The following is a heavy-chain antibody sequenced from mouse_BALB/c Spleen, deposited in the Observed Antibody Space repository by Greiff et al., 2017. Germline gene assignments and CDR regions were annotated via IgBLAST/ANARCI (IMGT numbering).Heavy chain of an antibody. CDR1: GYSITSGYY. CDR3: AREDYGSSSFAY. V-gene: IGHV3-6*02. Sequence: EVQLVESGPGLVKPSQSLSLTCSVTGYSITSGYYWNWIRQFPGNKLEWMGYISYDGSNNYNPSLKNRISITRDTSKNQFFLKLNSVTTEDTATYYCAREDYGSSSFAYWGQGTLVTVS. J-gene: IGHJ3*01. CDR2: ISYDGSN. D-gene: IGHD1-1*01.